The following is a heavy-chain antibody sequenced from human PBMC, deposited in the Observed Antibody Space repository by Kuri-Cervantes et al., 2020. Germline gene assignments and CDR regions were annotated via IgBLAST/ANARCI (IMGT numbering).Heavy chain of an antibody. CDR1: GFTFSSYW. V-gene: IGHV3-7*01. D-gene: IGHD6-19*01. J-gene: IGHJ4*02. CDR2: IKQDGSET. Sequence: GGSLRLSCAASGFTFSSYWMSWVRQAPGKGLEWVANIKQDGSETYYVDSVKGRFTISRDNAKNSLYLQMNSLRAEDTAVYYCARDANQYSSGWYRILDYWGQGTLVTVSS. CDR3: ARDANQYSSGWYRILDY.